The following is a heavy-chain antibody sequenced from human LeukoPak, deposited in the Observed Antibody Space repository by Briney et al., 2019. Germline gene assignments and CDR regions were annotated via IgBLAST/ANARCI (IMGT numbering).Heavy chain of an antibody. D-gene: IGHD3-22*01. CDR1: GGSLSTSF. Sequence: SETLSLTCTVSGGSLSTSFWNWIRQPPGKGLEWMGYIYYSGSTNYNPSLKSRLTMSIDTSKSQLYLKLSSVTAADTAVYYCARVSSGYFGYYFDYWGQGTLVTVSS. J-gene: IGHJ4*02. V-gene: IGHV4-59*01. CDR2: IYYSGST. CDR3: ARVSSGYFGYYFDY.